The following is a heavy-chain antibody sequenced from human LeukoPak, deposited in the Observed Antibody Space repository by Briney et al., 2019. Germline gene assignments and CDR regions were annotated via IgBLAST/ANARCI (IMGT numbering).Heavy chain of an antibody. Sequence: GGSLRLSCAASGFTFSSYWMHWVRQAPGKGLVWVSRINSDGSSTSYADSVKGRFTISRDNAKNSLYLQMNSLRAEDTAVYYCARDDSLAVAGTEGYYFDYWGQGTLVTVSS. V-gene: IGHV3-74*01. J-gene: IGHJ4*02. CDR2: INSDGSST. CDR3: ARDDSLAVAGTEGYYFDY. CDR1: GFTFSSYW. D-gene: IGHD6-19*01.